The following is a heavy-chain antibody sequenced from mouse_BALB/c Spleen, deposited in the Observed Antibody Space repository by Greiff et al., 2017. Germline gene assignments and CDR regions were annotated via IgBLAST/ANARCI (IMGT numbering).Heavy chain of an antibody. CDR2: IRLKSNNYAT. D-gene: IGHD4-1*02. Sequence: DVMLVESGGGLVQPGGSMKLSCVASGFTFSNYWMNWVRQSPEKGLEWVAEIRLKSNNYATHYAESVKGRFTISRDDSKSSVYLQMNNLRAEDTGIYCCTRRRANWDYFDYWGQGTTLTVSS. V-gene: IGHV6-6*02. CDR1: GFTFSNYW. J-gene: IGHJ2*01. CDR3: TRRRANWDYFDY.